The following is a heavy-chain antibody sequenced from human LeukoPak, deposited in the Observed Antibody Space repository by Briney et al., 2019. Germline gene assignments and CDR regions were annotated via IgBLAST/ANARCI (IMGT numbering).Heavy chain of an antibody. CDR2: ISGSGGST. CDR1: GFTFSSYA. D-gene: IGHD3-10*01. CDR3: TKKNPQLWSLFDY. J-gene: IGHJ4*02. V-gene: IGHV3-23*01. Sequence: GGSLRLSCAASGFTFSSYAMSWVRQAPGKGLEWVATISGSGGSTYYADSVEGRFTISRDNSKNSLYLQMNSLRAEDTAVYYCTKKNPQLWSLFDYWGQGTLVTVSS.